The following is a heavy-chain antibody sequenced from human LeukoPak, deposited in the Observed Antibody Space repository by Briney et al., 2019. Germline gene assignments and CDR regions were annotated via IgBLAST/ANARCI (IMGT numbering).Heavy chain of an antibody. Sequence: GGSLRLSCTASGFTFSDYSMNWVRQAPGKGLECVSSITSSGGSKYYTDSVKGRFTISRDNAKNSLYLQMNSLRAEDTAVYYCARDAKYSSGWSAYWGQGTLVTVSS. CDR2: ITSSGGSK. D-gene: IGHD6-19*01. V-gene: IGHV3-48*04. J-gene: IGHJ4*02. CDR1: GFTFSDYS. CDR3: ARDAKYSSGWSAY.